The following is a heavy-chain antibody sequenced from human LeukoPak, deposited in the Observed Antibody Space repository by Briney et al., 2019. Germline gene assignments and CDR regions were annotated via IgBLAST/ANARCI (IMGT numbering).Heavy chain of an antibody. CDR1: GFTFSSYA. CDR2: ISGSGGST. J-gene: IGHJ4*02. Sequence: GGSLRLSCAASGFTFSSYAMSWVRQAPGEGLEWVSAISGSGGSTYYADSVKDRFTISRDNSKNTLYLQMNSLRAEDTAVYYCAKSDSPYSSSWYPWGYWGQGTLVTVSS. D-gene: IGHD6-13*01. CDR3: AKSDSPYSSSWYPWGY. V-gene: IGHV3-23*01.